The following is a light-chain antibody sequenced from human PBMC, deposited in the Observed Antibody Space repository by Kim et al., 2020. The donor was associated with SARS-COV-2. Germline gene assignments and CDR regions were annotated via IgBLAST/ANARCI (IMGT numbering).Light chain of an antibody. V-gene: IGLV1-40*01. CDR1: SSNIGAGYD. CDR2: GNS. CDR3: QSYDSSRKKV. J-gene: IGLJ2*01. Sequence: QSVLTQPPSVSGAPGQRVTISCTGSSSNIGAGYDVHWYQQLPGTAPKLLIYGNSNRPSGVPDRFSGSKSGTSASLAITGLQAEDEADYYCQSYDSSRKKVFGGGTQLTVL.